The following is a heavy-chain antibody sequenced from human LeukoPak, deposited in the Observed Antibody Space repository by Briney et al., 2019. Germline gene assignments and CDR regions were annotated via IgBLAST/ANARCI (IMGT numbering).Heavy chain of an antibody. V-gene: IGHV4-38-2*02. D-gene: IGHD3-10*01. CDR2: IYHSGST. J-gene: IGHJ4*02. Sequence: SETLSLTCTVSGYSISSGYYWGWIRQPPGKGLEWIGSIYHSGSTYYNPSLKSRVTISVDTSKNQFSLKLSSVTAADTAVYYCARVAVYYYGSGSYYNFDYWGQGTLVTVSS. CDR3: ARVAVYYYGSGSYYNFDY. CDR1: GYSISSGYY.